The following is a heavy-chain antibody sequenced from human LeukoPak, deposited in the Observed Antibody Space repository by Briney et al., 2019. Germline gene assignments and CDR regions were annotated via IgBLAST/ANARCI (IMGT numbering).Heavy chain of an antibody. D-gene: IGHD6-13*01. CDR1: GGTFSSYA. J-gene: IGHJ4*02. V-gene: IGHV1-69*06. CDR2: IIPIFGTA. Sequence: SVKVSCKASGGTFSSYAISWVRQAPGQGLEWMGGIIPIFGTANYTQKFQGRVTITADKSTSTAYMELSSLRSEDTAVYYCARGSHSSSWYSDFDYWGQGTLVTVSS. CDR3: ARGSHSSSWYSDFDY.